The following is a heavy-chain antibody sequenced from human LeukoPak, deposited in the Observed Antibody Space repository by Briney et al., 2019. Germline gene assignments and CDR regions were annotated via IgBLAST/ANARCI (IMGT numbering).Heavy chain of an antibody. CDR3: ARERGYSGSYFDY. CDR1: GGTFSSYA. CDR2: IIPIFGIA. D-gene: IGHD1-26*01. V-gene: IGHV1-69*04. J-gene: IGHJ4*02. Sequence: PGASVKVSCKASGGTFSSYAISWVRQAPGQGLEWMGRIIPIFGIANYAQKFQGRGTITADKSTSTAYMELSSLRSEDTAVYYCARERGYSGSYFDYWGQGTLVTVSS.